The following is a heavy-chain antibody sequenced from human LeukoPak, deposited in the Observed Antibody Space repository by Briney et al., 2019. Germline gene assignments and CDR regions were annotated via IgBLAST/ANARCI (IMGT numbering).Heavy chain of an antibody. J-gene: IGHJ4*02. Sequence: PGGSLRLSCAASGFTVSSNYTSWVRQAPGKGLEWVSVIYSGGSTYYADSVKGRFTISRDNSKNTLYLQMNSLRAEDTAVYYCARYVSSSWYLSYFDYWGQGTLVTVSS. V-gene: IGHV3-66*01. D-gene: IGHD6-13*01. CDR3: ARYVSSSWYLSYFDY. CDR1: GFTVSSNY. CDR2: IYSGGST.